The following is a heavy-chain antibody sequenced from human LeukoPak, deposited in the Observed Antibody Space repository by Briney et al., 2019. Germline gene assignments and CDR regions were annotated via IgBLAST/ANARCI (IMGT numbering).Heavy chain of an antibody. CDR3: SKDLVRGTMIVVVANWFDP. Sequence: GGSLRLSCAASGFTFSSHAMSWVRQAPGKWLEWVSAISGGGDTTYYADSVKGRFTISRDNSRNTVYLQMNSLRPEDSAVYYCSKDLVRGTMIVVVANWFDPWAREPWSPSPQ. V-gene: IGHV3-23*01. CDR2: ISGGGDTT. J-gene: IGHJ5*02. D-gene: IGHD3-22*01. CDR1: GFTFSSHA.